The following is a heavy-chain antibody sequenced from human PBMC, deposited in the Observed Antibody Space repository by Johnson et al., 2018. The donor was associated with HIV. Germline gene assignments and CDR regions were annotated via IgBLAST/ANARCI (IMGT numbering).Heavy chain of an antibody. V-gene: IGHV3-66*02. CDR2: IYSGGTT. D-gene: IGHD3-10*01. Sequence: VQLVESGGGVVRPGGSLRLSCAASGFTFDDYGMSWVRQAPGKGLEWVSVIYSGGTTYYADSVKGRFTISRDNSKNTLYLQMNSLRAEDTAVYYCAREGPMVRSGAFDIWGQGTKVTVSS. J-gene: IGHJ3*02. CDR1: GFTFDDYG. CDR3: AREGPMVRSGAFDI.